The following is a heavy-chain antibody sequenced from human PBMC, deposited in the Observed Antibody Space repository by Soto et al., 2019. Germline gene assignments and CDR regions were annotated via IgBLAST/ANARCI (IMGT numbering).Heavy chain of an antibody. CDR2: IYYSGST. CDR1: GGSISSGGYY. D-gene: IGHD2-15*01. V-gene: IGHV4-39*01. CDR3: VQYCSGGSCYEDY. Sequence: SETLSLTCTVSGGSISSGGYYWSWIRQHPGKGLEWIGSIYYSGSTYYNPSLKSRVTISVDTSKNQFSLKLSSVTAADTAVYYCVQYCSGGSCYEDYWGQGTPVTVSS. J-gene: IGHJ4*02.